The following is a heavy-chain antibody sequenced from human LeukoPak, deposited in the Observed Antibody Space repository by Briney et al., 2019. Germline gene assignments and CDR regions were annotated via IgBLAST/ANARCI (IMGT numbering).Heavy chain of an antibody. Sequence: PSETLSLTCTVSGGSISSYYWSWIRQPPGKGLEWIGYIYTSGSTNYNPSLKSRVTISVDTSKNQFPLKLSSVTAADTAVYYCARRVVDYCSSTSCYSLNYYYYYMDVWGKGTTVTVSS. V-gene: IGHV4-4*09. J-gene: IGHJ6*03. CDR3: ARRVVDYCSSTSCYSLNYYYYYMDV. D-gene: IGHD2-2*02. CDR2: IYTSGST. CDR1: GGSISSYY.